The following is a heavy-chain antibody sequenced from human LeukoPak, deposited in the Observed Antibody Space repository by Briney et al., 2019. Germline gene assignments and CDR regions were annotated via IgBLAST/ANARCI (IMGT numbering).Heavy chain of an antibody. J-gene: IGHJ6*03. CDR2: IYHSGST. Sequence: SQTLSLTCTVSGGSISSGGYYWSWIRQPPGKGLEWIGYIYHSGSTYYNPSLKSRVTISVDRSKNQFSLKLSSVTAADTAVYYCASSPKHYYYYMDVWGKGTTVTVSS. CDR3: ASSPKHYYYYMDV. CDR1: GGSISSGGYY. V-gene: IGHV4-30-2*01.